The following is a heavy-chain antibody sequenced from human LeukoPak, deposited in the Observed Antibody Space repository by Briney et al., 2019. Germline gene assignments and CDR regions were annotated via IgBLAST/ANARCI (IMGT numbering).Heavy chain of an antibody. D-gene: IGHD3-22*01. CDR2: ISGGGATT. J-gene: IGHJ4*02. CDR3: ATDYYDRSGDYTFDH. CDR1: GFAFSDYA. V-gene: IGHV3-23*01. Sequence: HPGGSLRLSCAASGFAFSDYAMIWVRQAPGKGLEWVSVISGGGATTHYTDSVKGRFTISRDNYKNTVSLQMNSLRAEDTAVYYCATDYYDRSGDYTFDHWGQGTQVTVSS.